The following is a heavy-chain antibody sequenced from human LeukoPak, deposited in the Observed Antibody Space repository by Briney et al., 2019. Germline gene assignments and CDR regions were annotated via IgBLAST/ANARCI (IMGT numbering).Heavy chain of an antibody. CDR3: TTLAFDVHY. CDR2: MESNPAGGRV. CDR1: GFTFSSYE. Sequence: GGSLRLSCAASGFTFSSYEMNWVRQAPGKGLEWVGRMESNPAGGRVDYAAPVKGRFTISRDDSRSTLYLQLNNLGAEDTAVYYCTTLAFDVHYWGRGTLITVSS. V-gene: IGHV3-15*04. D-gene: IGHD2/OR15-2a*01. J-gene: IGHJ4*02.